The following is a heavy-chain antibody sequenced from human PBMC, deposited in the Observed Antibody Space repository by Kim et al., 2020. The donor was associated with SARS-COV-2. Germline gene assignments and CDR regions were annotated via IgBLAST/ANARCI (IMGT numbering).Heavy chain of an antibody. Sequence: GGSLRLSCAASGFTFNNYAMSWVRQAPGKGLEWVSGISSSGSSTYYADSVKGRFTISRDNSKNTLYLQLNSLRAEDTAVYYCAKRYFSESGSYHGYFFGNWGQGTLVTVSS. CDR2: ISSSGSST. V-gene: IGHV3-23*01. CDR1: GFTFNNYA. J-gene: IGHJ4*02. D-gene: IGHD3-10*01. CDR3: AKRYFSESGSYHGYFFGN.